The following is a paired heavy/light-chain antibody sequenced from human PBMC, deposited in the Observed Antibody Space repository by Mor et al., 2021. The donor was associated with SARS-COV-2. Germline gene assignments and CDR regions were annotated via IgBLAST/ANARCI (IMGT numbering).Light chain of an antibody. CDR1: RSITTW. CDR2: KTS. Sequence: DIQMTQSPSTLSASVGDRVTITCRASRSITTWLAWYQQKPGKVPKLLIYKTSSLESGVPSRFSGSGSGTEFTLTISSLQPDDSATYYCQQYSSYFSFGPGTKVDIK. CDR3: QQYSSYFS. J-gene: IGKJ3*01. V-gene: IGKV1-5*03.
Heavy chain of an antibody. D-gene: IGHD6-19*01. J-gene: IGHJ3*02. CDR1: GFTFSSHN. V-gene: IGHV3-48*02. Sequence: EVQLVESGGGLVQPGGSLRLSCAASGFTFSSHNMNWVRQAPGKGLEWVSYIRSSGSTIYYADSVKGRFTISRDNAKNSLYLQMNSLRDEDTAVYYCARDLLLDSSDWYGGGYDAFDIWGQGTMVTVSS. CDR2: IRSSGSTI. CDR3: ARDLLLDSSDWYGGGYDAFDI.